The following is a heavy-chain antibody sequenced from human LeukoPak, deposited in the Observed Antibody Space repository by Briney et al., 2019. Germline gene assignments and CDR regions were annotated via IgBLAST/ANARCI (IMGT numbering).Heavy chain of an antibody. CDR2: IYYSGST. D-gene: IGHD3-22*01. CDR1: GVSISSYY. V-gene: IGHV4-59*01. Sequence: SETLSLTCTVSGVSISSYYWSWIRQPPGKGLEWIGYIYYSGSTNYNPSLKSRVTISVDTSKNLFTLKLSSVTAADTAVYYCAAYDSSGYYWGQGTLVTVSS. CDR3: AAYDSSGYY. J-gene: IGHJ4*02.